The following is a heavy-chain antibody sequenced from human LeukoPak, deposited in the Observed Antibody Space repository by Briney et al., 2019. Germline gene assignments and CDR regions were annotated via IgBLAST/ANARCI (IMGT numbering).Heavy chain of an antibody. CDR3: ARVDYGDYRFDY. D-gene: IGHD4-17*01. Sequence: SETLSLTCTASGGSISSGGYYWSWIRQHPGKGLEWIGYIYYSGSTYYNPSLKSRITISVDTSKNQFSLKLSSVTAADTAVYYCARVDYGDYRFDYWGQGTLVTVSS. V-gene: IGHV4-31*03. CDR1: GGSISSGGYY. CDR2: IYYSGST. J-gene: IGHJ4*02.